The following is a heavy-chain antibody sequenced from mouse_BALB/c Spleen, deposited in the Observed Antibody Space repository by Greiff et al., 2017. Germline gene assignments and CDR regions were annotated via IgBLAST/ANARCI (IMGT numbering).Heavy chain of an antibody. CDR1: GFSLTSYG. V-gene: IGHV2-9*02. D-gene: IGHD1-2*01. Sequence: QVQLKQSGPGLVAPSQSLSITCTVSGFSLTSYGVHWVRQPPGKGLEWLGVIWAGGSTNYNSALMSRLSISKDNSKSQVFLKMNSLQTDDTAMYYCARDPMTTAGYFDVWGAGTTVSVSS. CDR2: IWAGGST. CDR3: ARDPMTTAGYFDV. J-gene: IGHJ1*01.